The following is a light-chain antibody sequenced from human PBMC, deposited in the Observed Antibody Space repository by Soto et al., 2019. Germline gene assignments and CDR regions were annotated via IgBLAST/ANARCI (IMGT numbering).Light chain of an antibody. V-gene: IGKV3D-20*02. J-gene: IGKJ1*01. Sequence: EIVLTQSPGTLSLSPGERATLSCRASQSVSSSYLAWYQQKPGQAPRLLIYGVSIRATGIPDRFAGSGSGPDFTLTISRLEPEEFAVYDCQQRSNWPTFGQGTKVDIK. CDR2: GVS. CDR3: QQRSNWPT. CDR1: QSVSSSY.